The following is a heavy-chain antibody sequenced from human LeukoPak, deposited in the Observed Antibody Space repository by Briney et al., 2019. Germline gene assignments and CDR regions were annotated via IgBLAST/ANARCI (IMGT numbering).Heavy chain of an antibody. D-gene: IGHD1-26*01. CDR2: ISYDGSNK. J-gene: IGHJ4*02. CDR1: GFTFSSYG. Sequence: GRSLRLSCAASGFTFSSYGMHWVRQAPGKGLEWVAVISYDGSNKYYADSVKGRFTISRDNSKNTLYLQMNSLRAEDTAVYYCAKEVGAGEEGYYFDYWGQGTLVTVSS. V-gene: IGHV3-30*18. CDR3: AKEVGAGEEGYYFDY.